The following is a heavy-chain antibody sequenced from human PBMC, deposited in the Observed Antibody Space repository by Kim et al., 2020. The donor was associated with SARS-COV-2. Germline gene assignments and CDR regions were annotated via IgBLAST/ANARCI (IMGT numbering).Heavy chain of an antibody. CDR2: ISYDGSNK. Sequence: GGSLRLSCAASGFTFSSYGMHWVRQAPGKGLEWVAVISYDGSNKYYADSVKGRFTISRDNSKNTLYLQMNSLRAEDTAVYYCAKDLTRTWLVGSVADYWGQGTLVTVSS. V-gene: IGHV3-30*18. J-gene: IGHJ4*02. CDR1: GFTFSSYG. D-gene: IGHD6-19*01. CDR3: AKDLTRTWLVGSVADY.